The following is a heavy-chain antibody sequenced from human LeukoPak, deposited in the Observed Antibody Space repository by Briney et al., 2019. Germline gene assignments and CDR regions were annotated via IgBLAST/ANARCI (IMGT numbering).Heavy chain of an antibody. CDR2: IYYSGST. V-gene: IGHV4-30-4*08. Sequence: LRLSCAASGFTVSSNYMSWVRQPPGKGLEWIGYIYYSGSTYYNPSLKSRVTISVDTSKNQFSLKLSSVTAADTAVYYCARGKDYDSSGYYPRYYYYYYMDVWGKGTTVTVSS. J-gene: IGHJ6*03. CDR3: ARGKDYDSSGYYPRYYYYYYMDV. CDR1: GFTVSSNY. D-gene: IGHD3-22*01.